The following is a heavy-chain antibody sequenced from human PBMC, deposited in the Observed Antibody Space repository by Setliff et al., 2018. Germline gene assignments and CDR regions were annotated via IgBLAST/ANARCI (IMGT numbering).Heavy chain of an antibody. CDR3: ARVGPSKGIAVATYLFYY. CDR2: INWKGGSI. D-gene: IGHD6-19*01. CDR1: GFNVSSNY. V-gene: IGHV3-20*04. Sequence: PGGSLRLSCAAAGFNVSSNYMAWVRQAPGKGLEWFSGINWKGGSISYADSVKVRFTISRDNAKHSLYLQVISLRVEDTAFFYCARVGPSKGIAVATYLFYYWGQGTLVTVSS. J-gene: IGHJ4*02.